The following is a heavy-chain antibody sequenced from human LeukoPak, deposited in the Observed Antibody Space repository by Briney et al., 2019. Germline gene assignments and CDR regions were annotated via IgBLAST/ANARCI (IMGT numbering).Heavy chain of an antibody. CDR3: ARDAGIQLWSSY. Sequence: GGSLRLSCAASGFTVSSNFMSWVRQAPGKGLEWVSVIYSGGSTYYADSVKGRFTISRDNSKNTLYLQMNSLRAEDTAVYYCARDAGIQLWSSYWGQGTLVTVSS. CDR1: GFTVSSNF. D-gene: IGHD5-18*01. CDR2: IYSGGST. V-gene: IGHV3-53*01. J-gene: IGHJ4*02.